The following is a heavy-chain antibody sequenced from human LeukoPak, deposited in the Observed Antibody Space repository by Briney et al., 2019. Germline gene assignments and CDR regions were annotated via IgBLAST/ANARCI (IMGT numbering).Heavy chain of an antibody. J-gene: IGHJ6*02. CDR1: GYTFTSYG. CDR3: ARDIVVVPPPYYYYYGMDV. CDR2: ISAYNGNT. V-gene: IGHV1-18*01. Sequence: ASVKVSCKASGYTFTSYGISWVRQAPGRGLEWMGWISAYNGNTNYAQKLQGRVTMTTDTSTSTAYMELRSLRSDDTAVYYCARDIVVVPPPYYYYYGMDVWGQGTTVTVSS. D-gene: IGHD2-2*01.